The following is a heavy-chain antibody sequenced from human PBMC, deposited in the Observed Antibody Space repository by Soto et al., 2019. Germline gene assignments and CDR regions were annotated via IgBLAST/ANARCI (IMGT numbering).Heavy chain of an antibody. CDR2: INPYNGKT. CDR3: ARRYGDPSSSAGFDS. CDR1: GYTFTTYS. V-gene: IGHV1-18*01. Sequence: QVQLVQSGGEVKEPGASVKVSCKASGYTFTTYSISWVRQAPGQGLEWVGWINPYNGKTNQAQKVQGRVTMSTDPSTSTAYMDVRSLRSDDTAVYYCARRYGDPSSSAGFDSLGQGTLVTVSS. J-gene: IGHJ4*02. D-gene: IGHD2-21*02.